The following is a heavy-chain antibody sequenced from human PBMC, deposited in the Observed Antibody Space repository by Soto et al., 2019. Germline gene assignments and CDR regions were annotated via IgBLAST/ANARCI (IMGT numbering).Heavy chain of an antibody. Sequence: SETLSLTCTVSGGSISSGDYYWSWIRQPPGKGLEWIGYIYYSGSTYYNPSLKSRVTISVDTSKNQFSLKLSSVTAADTAVYYCARDGSNRYSYGQETRSFDYWGQGTLVTVSS. J-gene: IGHJ4*02. CDR2: IYYSGST. CDR1: GGSISSGDYY. D-gene: IGHD5-18*01. CDR3: ARDGSNRYSYGQETRSFDY. V-gene: IGHV4-30-4*01.